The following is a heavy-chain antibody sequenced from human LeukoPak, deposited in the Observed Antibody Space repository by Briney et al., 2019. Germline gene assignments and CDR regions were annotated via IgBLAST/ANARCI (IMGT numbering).Heavy chain of an antibody. CDR2: INSDGSST. CDR1: GLTFSSSW. D-gene: IGHD5-12*01. CDR3: ARVRLSPTETQWLRINDY. J-gene: IGHJ4*02. Sequence: PGGSLRLSCAVSGLTFSSSWMDWVRQAPGKGLVWVSRINSDGSSTSYADSVKGRFTISRDNAKNTLYLQMNSLRAEDTAVYYCARVRLSPTETQWLRINDYWGQGTLVTVSS. V-gene: IGHV3-74*01.